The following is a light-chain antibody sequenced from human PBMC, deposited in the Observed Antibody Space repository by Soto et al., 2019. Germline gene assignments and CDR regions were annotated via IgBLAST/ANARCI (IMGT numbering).Light chain of an antibody. CDR1: QSVSSY. CDR2: DAS. V-gene: IGKV3-11*01. Sequence: EIVLTQSPTTLSLSPGERATLSCRASQSVSSYFAWYQQKPGQAPRLLIYDASTRAADIPARFSGSGSGTDFTLTISSLEPEDFAVYYCQQRSDWPLTFGGGTKVDLK. J-gene: IGKJ4*01. CDR3: QQRSDWPLT.